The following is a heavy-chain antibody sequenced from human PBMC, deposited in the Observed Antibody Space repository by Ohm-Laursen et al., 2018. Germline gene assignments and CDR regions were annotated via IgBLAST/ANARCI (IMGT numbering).Heavy chain of an antibody. CDR3: ARDGDY. CDR1: GFTVSNNY. Sequence: LRLSCAASGFTVSNNYMSWVRQAPGKGLEWVSIIYNGGSTYYADSVRGRFTISKDNSKNTLYLQMNSLGPDDTALYYCARDGDYWGHGTLVTVSS. CDR2: IYNGGST. J-gene: IGHJ4*01. V-gene: IGHV3-66*01.